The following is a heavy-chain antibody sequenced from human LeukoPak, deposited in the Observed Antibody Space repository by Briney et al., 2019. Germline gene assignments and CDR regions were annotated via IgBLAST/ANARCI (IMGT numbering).Heavy chain of an antibody. CDR2: INPNNGGT. CDR3: VRVELGGGRDY. Sequence: ASVKVSCKASGYTFTGYFIHWVRQAPGQGLEWMGWINPNNGGTNYAQKFQGRVTMTRDTYISTAYMELSRLRSDDTGVYHCVRVELGGGRDYWGQGTLVTVSS. D-gene: IGHD3-16*01. V-gene: IGHV1-2*02. J-gene: IGHJ4*02. CDR1: GYTFTGYF.